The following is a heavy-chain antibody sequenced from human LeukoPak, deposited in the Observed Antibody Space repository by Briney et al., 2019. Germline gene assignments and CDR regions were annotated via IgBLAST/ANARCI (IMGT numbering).Heavy chain of an antibody. CDR3: ARADFRGGYFASFDY. Sequence: SETLSLTCSVSGGSISNGDYYWSWIRQHPETGLEWIGYIYYSGSAYYNPSLKGRVTVSIDTTKNQFSLRLSSVTAADTAVYYCARADFRGGYFASFDYWGQGTLVTVSS. CDR1: GGSISNGDYY. J-gene: IGHJ4*02. D-gene: IGHD3-3*01. V-gene: IGHV4-31*03. CDR2: IYYSGSA.